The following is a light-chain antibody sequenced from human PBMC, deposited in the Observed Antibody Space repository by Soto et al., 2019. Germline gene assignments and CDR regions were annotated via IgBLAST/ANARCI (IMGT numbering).Light chain of an antibody. J-gene: IGKJ4*01. CDR3: QQYNSWPLT. V-gene: IGKV3-20*01. Sequence: EIVLTQSPGTLSLSPGERATLSCRASLSVTTNYLAWYQQKPGQAPRLLIYGASSRASGVPDRFSGSGSGTEFTLTISSLQSEDFAVYYCQQYNSWPLTFGGGTKVEIK. CDR1: LSVTTNY. CDR2: GAS.